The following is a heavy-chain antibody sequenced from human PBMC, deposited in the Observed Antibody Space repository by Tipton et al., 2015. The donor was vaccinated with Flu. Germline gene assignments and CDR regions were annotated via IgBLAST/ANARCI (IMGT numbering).Heavy chain of an antibody. D-gene: IGHD3-3*01. CDR3: ARDTVFWSGPYGMDV. V-gene: IGHV1-2*02. CDR1: GYSFNGYY. CDR2: FNPSDGVT. Sequence: QLVQSGAEVRKPGASVKVSCKASGYSFNGYYIHWVRQAPGQGLIWMGWFNPSDGVTKYSQGFQGRVSMTRDTSSDTAYMELSRLTSDDTAVYYCARDTVFWSGPYGMDVWGQGTTVTVSS. J-gene: IGHJ6*02.